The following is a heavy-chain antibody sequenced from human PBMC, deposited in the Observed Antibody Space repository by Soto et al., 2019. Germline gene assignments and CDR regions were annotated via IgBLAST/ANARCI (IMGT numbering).Heavy chain of an antibody. V-gene: IGHV1-2*04. J-gene: IGHJ4*02. Sequence: GASVKVSCKASGYTFTGYYMHWVRQAPGQGLEWMGWINPNSGGTNYAQKFQGWVTMTRDTSISTAYMELSRLRSDDTAVYYCARGAIYSSSPFDYWGQGTLVTAPQ. CDR2: INPNSGGT. D-gene: IGHD6-6*01. CDR3: ARGAIYSSSPFDY. CDR1: GYTFTGYY.